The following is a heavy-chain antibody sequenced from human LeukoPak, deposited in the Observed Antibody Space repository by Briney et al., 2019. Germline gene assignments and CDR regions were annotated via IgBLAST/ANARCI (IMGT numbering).Heavy chain of an antibody. CDR3: AKDGAQYSSGPECDP. CDR2: IRHDGMNA. V-gene: IGHV3-23*01. D-gene: IGHD6-19*01. Sequence: GGSLRLSCAASGLHFSGTAMSWVRQAPGKGLEWVSAIRHDGMNAYYADSVKGRFTISRDNSKKTVALEMSILTAADTGVYYCAKDGAQYSSGPECDPRGQGALVTVSP. J-gene: IGHJ5*02. CDR1: GLHFSGTA.